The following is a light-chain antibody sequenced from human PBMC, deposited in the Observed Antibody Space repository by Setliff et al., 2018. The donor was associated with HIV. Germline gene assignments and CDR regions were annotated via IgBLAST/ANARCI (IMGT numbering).Light chain of an antibody. CDR1: SSDIGGYNY. Sequence: QSVLTQPASVSGSPGQTITISCTGTSSDIGGYNYVSWYQQHPGEAPRLIIYNVNNRPSGVSSRFSGSKSGNTASLSISELRAEDETDYYCTSYTGGNTRVFGTWTKVTVL. J-gene: IGLJ1*01. CDR2: NVN. V-gene: IGLV2-14*03. CDR3: TSYTGGNTRV.